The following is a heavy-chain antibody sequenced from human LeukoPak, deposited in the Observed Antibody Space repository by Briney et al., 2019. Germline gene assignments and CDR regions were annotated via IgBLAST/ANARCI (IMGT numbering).Heavy chain of an antibody. CDR1: GGSFSGYY. J-gene: IGHJ3*02. CDR3: ARVNGYCSGGSCYDAFDI. D-gene: IGHD2-15*01. V-gene: IGHV4-34*01. CDR2: INHSGST. Sequence: NPSETLSLTCAVYGGSFSGYYWSWIRQPPGKGPEWIGEINHSGSTNYNPSLKSRVTISVDTSKNQFSLKLSSVTAADTAVYYCARVNGYCSGGSCYDAFDIWGQGTMVTVSS.